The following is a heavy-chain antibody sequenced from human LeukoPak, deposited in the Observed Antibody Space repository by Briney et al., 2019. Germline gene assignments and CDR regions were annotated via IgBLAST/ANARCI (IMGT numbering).Heavy chain of an antibody. CDR2: IYYSGST. V-gene: IGHV4-59*08. CDR3: ARHKILHYYGSGSYSSAFDI. J-gene: IGHJ3*02. CDR1: GGSISSYY. D-gene: IGHD3-10*01. Sequence: SETLSLTCTVSGGSISSYYWSWIRQPPGKGLEWIGYIYYSGSTNYNPSLKSRVTISVDTSKNQFSLKLSSVTAADTAVYYCARHKILHYYGSGSYSSAFDIWGQGTMVTVSS.